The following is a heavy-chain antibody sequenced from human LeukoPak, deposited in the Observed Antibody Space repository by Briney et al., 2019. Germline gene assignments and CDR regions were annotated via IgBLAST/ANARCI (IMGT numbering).Heavy chain of an antibody. D-gene: IGHD2-2*01. V-gene: IGHV1-69*13. CDR2: IIPIFGTA. Sequence: GASVKVSCKASGYTFTSYDINWVRQATGQGLEWMGGIIPIFGTANYAQKFQGRVTITADESTSTAYMELSSLRSEDTAVYYCARDGGYCSSGTICYSRAEYYYYGMDVWGQGTTVTVSS. J-gene: IGHJ6*02. CDR1: GYTFTSYD. CDR3: ARDGGYCSSGTICYSRAEYYYYGMDV.